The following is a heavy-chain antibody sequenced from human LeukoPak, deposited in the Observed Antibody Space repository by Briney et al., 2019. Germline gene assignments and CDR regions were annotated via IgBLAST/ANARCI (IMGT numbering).Heavy chain of an antibody. CDR1: GFTFSSYG. CDR2: ISYDGSNK. CDR3: ARGGFRINRIVGATIDY. D-gene: IGHD1-26*01. J-gene: IGHJ4*02. V-gene: IGHV3-30*19. Sequence: GGSLRLSCAASGFTFSSYGMHWVRQAPGKGLEWVAVISYDGSNKHYADSVKGRFTVSRDNSKNTLYLQMNSLRAEDTAVYYCARGGFRINRIVGATIDYWGQGTLVTVSS.